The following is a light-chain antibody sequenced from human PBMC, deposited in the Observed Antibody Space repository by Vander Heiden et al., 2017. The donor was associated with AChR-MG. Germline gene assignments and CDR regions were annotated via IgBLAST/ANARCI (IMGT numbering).Light chain of an antibody. CDR2: AAS. J-gene: IGKJ1*01. CDR3: RQTDSPPRT. CDR1: QSITNY. Sequence: DLQMTHSPSSLSASVGDRVTITCRASQSITNYLSWYQQKPGKAPKLLIFAASSLHSGVPFRFSGSGSDTYFTLTITSLQPEDFATYYCRQTDSPPRTFGQGTRVEFK. V-gene: IGKV1-39*01.